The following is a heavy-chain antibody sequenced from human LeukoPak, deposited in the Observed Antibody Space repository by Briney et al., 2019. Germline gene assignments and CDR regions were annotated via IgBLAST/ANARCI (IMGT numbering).Heavy chain of an antibody. CDR3: ARDDRGYYLDY. CDR2: TYYRSRWYN. J-gene: IGHJ4*02. CDR1: GDSVSSNSAA. V-gene: IGHV6-1*01. Sequence: SQTLSLTCAISGDSVSSNSAAWNWIRQPPLRGLEWLGRTYYRSRWYNDYAASVKSRITFNPDTSKNQFSLQLSSVTSEDTAVYYCARDDRGYYLDYWGQGTLVTVSS. D-gene: IGHD1-14*01.